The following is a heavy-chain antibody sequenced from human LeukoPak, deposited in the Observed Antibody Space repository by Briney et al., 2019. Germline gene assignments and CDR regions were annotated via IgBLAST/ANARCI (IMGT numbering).Heavy chain of an antibody. J-gene: IGHJ6*03. V-gene: IGHV4-34*01. Sequence: SETLSLTCAVYGGSFSGYYWSWIRQPPGKGPEWIGEINHSGSTNYNPSLKSRVTISVDTSKNQFSLKLSSVTAADTAVYYCARAAGDSSGYYPYYYYYYMDAWGKGTTVTISS. D-gene: IGHD3-22*01. CDR2: INHSGST. CDR3: ARAAGDSSGYYPYYYYYYMDA. CDR1: GGSFSGYY.